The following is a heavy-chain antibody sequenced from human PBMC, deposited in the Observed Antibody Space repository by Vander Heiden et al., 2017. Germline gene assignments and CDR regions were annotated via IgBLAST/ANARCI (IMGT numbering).Heavy chain of an antibody. CDR2: ISAYNGNT. CDR1: GYIFSRFG. CDR3: ARDRFGTYYEPHTIEY. D-gene: IGHD3-3*01. Sequence: QVQLAQSGAEVKKPGASVKVSCKASGYIFSRFGISWVRQAPGQGLEWMGWISAYNGNTKHAQKFLGRVTMTTDTSTSTAYMELRSLRSDDTAVYYCARDRFGTYYEPHTIEYWGQGTQVIVSS. J-gene: IGHJ4*02. V-gene: IGHV1-18*01.